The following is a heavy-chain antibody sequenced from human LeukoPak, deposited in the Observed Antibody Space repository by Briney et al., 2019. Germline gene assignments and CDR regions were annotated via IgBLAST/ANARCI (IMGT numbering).Heavy chain of an antibody. J-gene: IGHJ5*02. Sequence: PSQTLSLTCTVSGGSISSGGYYWSWIRQHPGKGLEWIGYIYYSGSTYYNPSLKSRVTISVDTSKNQFSLKLSSVTAADTAEYYCARHYGSGSYSWFDPWGQGTLVTVSS. V-gene: IGHV4-31*03. D-gene: IGHD3-10*01. CDR3: ARHYGSGSYSWFDP. CDR1: GGSISSGGYY. CDR2: IYYSGST.